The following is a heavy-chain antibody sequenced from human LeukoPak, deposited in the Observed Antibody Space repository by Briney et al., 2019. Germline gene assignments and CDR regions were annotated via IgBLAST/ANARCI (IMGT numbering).Heavy chain of an antibody. Sequence: GGSLRLSCAASGFSFSSYWMSWVRQAAGKGLEWVANIKQDGSEEYYVDSVKGRFSISRDNAKNSLYLQMSGLRVEDTAVYYCARDVAYDYVWGNYRLSGNWGQGTLVTVSS. CDR1: GFSFSSYW. V-gene: IGHV3-7*01. D-gene: IGHD3-16*02. J-gene: IGHJ4*02. CDR3: ARDVAYDYVWGNYRLSGN. CDR2: IKQDGSEE.